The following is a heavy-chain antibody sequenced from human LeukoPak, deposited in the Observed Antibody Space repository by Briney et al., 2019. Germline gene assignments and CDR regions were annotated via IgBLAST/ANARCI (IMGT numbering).Heavy chain of an antibody. CDR3: ARVMVDTAMVYYYYYGMDV. CDR2: ISGYNGNT. V-gene: IGHV1-18*01. J-gene: IGHJ6*02. CDR1: GYTFTSYD. D-gene: IGHD5-18*01. Sequence: ASVKVSCKASGYTFTSYDISWVRQAPGQGLEWMGWISGYNGNTNYGQKFQGRVTVTTDKSTSTAYMELRSLRSDDTAVYYCARVMVDTAMVYYYYYGMDVWGQGTTVTVSS.